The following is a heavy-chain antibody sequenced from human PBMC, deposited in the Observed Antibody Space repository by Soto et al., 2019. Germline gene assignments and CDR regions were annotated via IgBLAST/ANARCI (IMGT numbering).Heavy chain of an antibody. CDR1: GFPFTNYA. CDR3: ARYGPWYSSSSHWFDP. CDR2: ISGSGGST. Sequence: GGSLGLSCAASGFPFTNYAMSWVRTAPGEGLDCVSCISGSGGSTYYADSVKGRFTISIDNSKNMVYLQMNSLRAEDTAVYYLARYGPWYSSSSHWFDPWGQGTLVTVSS. D-gene: IGHD6-6*01. V-gene: IGHV3-23*01. J-gene: IGHJ5*02.